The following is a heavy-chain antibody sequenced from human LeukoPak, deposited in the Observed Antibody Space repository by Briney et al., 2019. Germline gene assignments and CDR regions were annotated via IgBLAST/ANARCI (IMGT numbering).Heavy chain of an antibody. CDR1: GFTFSSYG. V-gene: IGHV3-33*01. Sequence: LRLSCAASGFTFSSYGMHWVRQAPGKGLEWVAVIWYGGSNKYYADSVKGRFTISRDNSKNTLYLQMNSLRAEDTAVYYCAREGVVAAKTNNWFDPWGQGTLATVSS. D-gene: IGHD2-15*01. CDR3: AREGVVAAKTNNWFDP. CDR2: IWYGGSNK. J-gene: IGHJ5*02.